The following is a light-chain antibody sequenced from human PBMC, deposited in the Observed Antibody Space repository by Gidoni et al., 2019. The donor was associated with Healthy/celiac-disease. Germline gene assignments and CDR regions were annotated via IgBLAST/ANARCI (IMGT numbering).Light chain of an antibody. Sequence: DIPLTQSPSSLSAYVGARVTITCRASQSISSYLNWYQQKPGKAPKLLIYAASSLQSGVPSRFSGSGSGTDFTLTISSLQPEDFATYYCQQSYSTPYTFGQGTKLEIK. J-gene: IGKJ2*01. CDR1: QSISSY. CDR3: QQSYSTPYT. V-gene: IGKV1-39*01. CDR2: AAS.